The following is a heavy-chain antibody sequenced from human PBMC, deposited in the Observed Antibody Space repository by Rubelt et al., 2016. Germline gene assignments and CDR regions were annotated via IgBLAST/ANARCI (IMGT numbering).Heavy chain of an antibody. CDR1: GFNFNNNA. CDR3: ARGLTGVQFDY. J-gene: IGHJ4*02. CDR2: LSGSGGST. V-gene: IGHV3-23*01. D-gene: IGHD1-20*01. Sequence: EVPLLESGGGLVQPGGSLRLSCLAPGFNFNNNAMSWVRQAPGKGLEWVSGLSGSGGSTSSADPVKGRFPIPRDKAKNSLYLQMNSQRDEETAVYDWARGLTGVQFDYWGQGTLVTVSS.